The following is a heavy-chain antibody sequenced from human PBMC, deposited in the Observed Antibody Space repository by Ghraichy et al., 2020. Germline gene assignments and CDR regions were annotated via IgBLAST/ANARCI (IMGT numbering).Heavy chain of an antibody. V-gene: IGHV4-31*02. CDR1: GASISSSDHY. J-gene: IGHJ4*02. D-gene: IGHD5-18*01. CDR2: IFYSGST. CDR3: ARGRGYGYGIDY. Sequence: SQTLSLTCTVSGASISSSDHYWSWIRQLPGKGLEWIGHIFYSGSTLYSPSLQSRITISEDTSKNQFSLQLISVTAADTAFYYCARGRGYGYGIDYWGQGTLVTVSS.